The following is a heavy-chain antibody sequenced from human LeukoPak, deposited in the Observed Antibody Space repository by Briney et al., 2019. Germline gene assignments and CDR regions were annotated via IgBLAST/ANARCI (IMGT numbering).Heavy chain of an antibody. V-gene: IGHV1-2*02. CDR3: ARDRGDSSGYSFDY. Sequence: ASVKVSCKASGYTFTDYYIHWVRQAPGQGREWMGWVSPNSRVTNYAQKFQDRVTMTRDTAISTAYMELTRLRSDDTAVYYCARDRGDSSGYSFDYWGQGTLVTVSS. D-gene: IGHD3-22*01. CDR1: GYTFTDYY. CDR2: VSPNSRVT. J-gene: IGHJ4*02.